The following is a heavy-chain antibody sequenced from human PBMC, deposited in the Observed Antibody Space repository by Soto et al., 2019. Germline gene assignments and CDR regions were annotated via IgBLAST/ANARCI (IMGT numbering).Heavy chain of an antibody. V-gene: IGHV2-26*01. D-gene: IGHD6-13*01. CDR3: ARSVSIAAAGLRGYYFDY. J-gene: IGHJ4*02. Sequence: QVTLKESGPVLVKPTETLTLTCTVSGFSLSNARMGVSWIRQPPGKALEWLAHIFSNDEKSYSTSLKSRLTISKDTSKSQVVLTMTNMDPVDTATYYCARSVSIAAAGLRGYYFDYWGQGTLVTVSS. CDR1: GFSLSNARMG. CDR2: IFSNDEK.